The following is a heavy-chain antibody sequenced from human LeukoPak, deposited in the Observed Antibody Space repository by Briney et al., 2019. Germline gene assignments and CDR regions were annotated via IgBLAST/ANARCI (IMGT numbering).Heavy chain of an antibody. D-gene: IGHD6-13*01. CDR3: ASIAAASGYYMDV. V-gene: IGHV4-61*08. Sequence: SETLSLTCTVSGGSISSGGYYWTWIRQPPGKGLEWIGYIYYSGSTNYNPSLKSRVTISVDTSKNQFSLKLSSVTAANTAVYYCASIAAASGYYMDVRGKGTTVTVSS. CDR2: IYYSGST. J-gene: IGHJ6*03. CDR1: GGSISSGGYY.